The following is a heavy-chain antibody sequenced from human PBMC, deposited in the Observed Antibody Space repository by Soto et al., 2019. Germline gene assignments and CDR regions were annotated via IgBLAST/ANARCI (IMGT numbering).Heavy chain of an antibody. CDR2: ISYDGSNK. Sequence: QPGGSLRLSCAASGFTFSSYGMHWVRQAPGKGLEWVAVISYDGSNKYYADSVKGRFTISRDNSKNTLYLQMNSLRAEDTAVYYCAKDLYTMVRGVKDDYYGMDVWGQGATVAVSS. CDR3: AKDLYTMVRGVKDDYYGMDV. J-gene: IGHJ6*02. V-gene: IGHV3-30*18. D-gene: IGHD3-10*01. CDR1: GFTFSSYG.